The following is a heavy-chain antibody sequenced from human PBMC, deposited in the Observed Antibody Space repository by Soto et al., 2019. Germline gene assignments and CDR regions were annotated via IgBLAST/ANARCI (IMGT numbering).Heavy chain of an antibody. CDR1: GFSFSTYA. CDR3: AKVGLAGTYYYFDY. D-gene: IGHD1-26*01. Sequence: GGSLRLSCAASGFSFSTYAMSWVRQAPGKGLECVSSIGGSGGRTFYADSVKGRFTISRDTSKNTLYLQMSSLRAEDTAVYYCAKVGLAGTYYYFDYWGPGTLVTVSS. J-gene: IGHJ4*02. CDR2: IGGSGGRT. V-gene: IGHV3-23*01.